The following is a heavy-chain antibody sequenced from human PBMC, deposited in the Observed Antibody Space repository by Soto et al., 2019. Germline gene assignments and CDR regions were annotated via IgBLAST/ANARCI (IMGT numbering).Heavy chain of an antibody. Sequence: QITLKESGPTLVKPTQTLTLTCTFSGFSLSSTRMAVGWIRQPPGKALEWLALIYWDDDKRYSPFLKSRLTITKYTSKTQVVLTMSHMVPVDTARYYCAHIVVAGLGYYFDYWGQGTLVTVSS. J-gene: IGHJ4*02. CDR1: GFSLSSTRMA. CDR2: IYWDDDK. V-gene: IGHV2-5*02. D-gene: IGHD6-19*01. CDR3: AHIVVAGLGYYFDY.